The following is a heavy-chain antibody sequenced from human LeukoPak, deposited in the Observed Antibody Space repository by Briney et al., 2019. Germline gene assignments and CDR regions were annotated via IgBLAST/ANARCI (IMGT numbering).Heavy chain of an antibody. D-gene: IGHD2-15*01. Sequence: GSVKVSCKASGYTFTSYGISWVRQAPGQGREWMGWISAYNGNTNYAQKLQGRVTMTTDTSTSTAYMELRSLRSDDTAVYYCARDLVVVVAANSYYYYGMDVWGQGTTVTVSS. J-gene: IGHJ6*02. CDR2: ISAYNGNT. CDR1: GYTFTSYG. CDR3: ARDLVVVVAANSYYYYGMDV. V-gene: IGHV1-18*01.